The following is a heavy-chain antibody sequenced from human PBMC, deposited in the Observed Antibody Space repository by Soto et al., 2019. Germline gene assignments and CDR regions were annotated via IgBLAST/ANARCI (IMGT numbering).Heavy chain of an antibody. CDR2: IYPGDSDT. V-gene: IGHV5-51*01. CDR1: GYTFTNYW. J-gene: IGHJ5*02. Sequence: GESLKISCKASGYTFTNYWIVWVRQVPGKGLEWMGLIYPGDSDTRYNPSFQGQVTISADKSTSAAYLQWNSLMASDTAIYYCARSGRSGLRWLDFFEPWGQGTLVTVSS. D-gene: IGHD4-17*01. CDR3: ARSGRSGLRWLDFFEP.